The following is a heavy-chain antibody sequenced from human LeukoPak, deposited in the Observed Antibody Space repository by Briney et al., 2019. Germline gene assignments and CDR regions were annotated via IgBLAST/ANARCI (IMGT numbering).Heavy chain of an antibody. D-gene: IGHD2/OR15-2a*01. CDR2: ISSGSSYT. CDR3: ATHAAQYSTFDY. V-gene: IGHV3-11*03. Sequence: GGSLRLSCAASGFSFSDNYMSWIRQAPGKGLEWVSYISSGSSYTNYAGSVKGRFTISRDNAKNPLFLQMNSLRAEDTAVYYCATHAAQYSTFDYWGQGTLVTVSS. J-gene: IGHJ4*02. CDR1: GFSFSDNY.